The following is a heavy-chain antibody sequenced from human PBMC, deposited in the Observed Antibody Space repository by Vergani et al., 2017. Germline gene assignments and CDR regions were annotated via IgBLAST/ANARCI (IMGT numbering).Heavy chain of an antibody. CDR2: ISSSSSYI. CDR3: ARDVLRYFDGLAAPPYFDY. Sequence: EVQLVESGGGLVKPGGSLRLSCAASGFTFSSYSMNWVRQAPGKGLEWVSSISSSSSYIYYADSVTGRFTISRDNAKNSLYLQINSLRAEDTAVYYCARDVLRYFDGLAAPPYFDYWGQGTLVTVSS. CDR1: GFTFSSYS. J-gene: IGHJ4*02. V-gene: IGHV3-21*01. D-gene: IGHD3-9*01.